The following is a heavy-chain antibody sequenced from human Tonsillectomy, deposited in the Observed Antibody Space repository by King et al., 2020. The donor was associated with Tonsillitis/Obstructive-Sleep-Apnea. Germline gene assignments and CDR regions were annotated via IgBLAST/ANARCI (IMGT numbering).Heavy chain of an antibody. CDR1: GGSISSYY. D-gene: IGHD2-2*02. CDR2: IYYSWST. V-gene: IGHV4-59*08. CDR3: SGTGAIGNWFDP. Sequence: QLQESGPGLVKPSETLSLTCTVSGGSISSYYWSWIRQPPGKGLEWIGYIYYSWSTNYNPSLKSRVTISIDTSKNQFSLKLTSVTAADTAVYYCSGTGAIGNWFDPWGQGTLVTVSS. J-gene: IGHJ5*02.